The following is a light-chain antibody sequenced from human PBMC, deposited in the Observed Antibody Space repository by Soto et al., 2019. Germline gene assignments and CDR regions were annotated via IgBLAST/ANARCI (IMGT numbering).Light chain of an antibody. CDR1: QTISNW. J-gene: IGKJ1*01. Sequence: VQMTQSRSTLSASVGDRVTITCRASQTISNWLAWYQQRPGKAPQLLISDASRLESGVPSRFSGSGSGTEFTLTISSLQPDNSATYYCQQYKSYSPRTFGQGTKEDIK. V-gene: IGKV1-5*01. CDR2: DAS. CDR3: QQYKSYSPRT.